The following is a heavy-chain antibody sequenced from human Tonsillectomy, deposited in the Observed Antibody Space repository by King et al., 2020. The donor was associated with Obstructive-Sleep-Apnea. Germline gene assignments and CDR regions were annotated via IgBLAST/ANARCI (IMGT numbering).Heavy chain of an antibody. Sequence: QLQLQESGPGLVKPSETLSLTCTVSGYPISSGYYWGWIRQPPGKGLEWIGSIYHSGSTYYNPSLKSRVTISVDTSKNQFSLKLSSVTAADTAVYYCATGTTDTAGAFDIWGQGTMVTVSS. CDR1: GYPISSGYY. CDR2: IYHSGST. CDR3: ATGTTDTAGAFDI. J-gene: IGHJ3*02. D-gene: IGHD1-1*01. V-gene: IGHV4-38-2*02.